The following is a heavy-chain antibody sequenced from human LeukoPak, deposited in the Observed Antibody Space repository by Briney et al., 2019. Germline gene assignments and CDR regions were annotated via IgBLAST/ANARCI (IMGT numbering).Heavy chain of an antibody. Sequence: GGSLRLSCAASGFTFRSYGMHWVRQAPGKGLEWVSAISGSGGSTYYADSVKGRFTISRDNSKNTLYLQMNSLRAEDTAVYYCAKGLTYYYDSSGYHYFDYWGQGTLVTVSS. D-gene: IGHD3-22*01. CDR1: GFTFRSYG. CDR3: AKGLTYYYDSSGYHYFDY. CDR2: ISGSGGST. J-gene: IGHJ4*02. V-gene: IGHV3-23*01.